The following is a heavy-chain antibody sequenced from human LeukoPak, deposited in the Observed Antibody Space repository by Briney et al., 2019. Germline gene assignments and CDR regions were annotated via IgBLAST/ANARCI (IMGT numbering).Heavy chain of an antibody. CDR3: PKDHRHSYGSWMHYYYYGMDV. V-gene: IGHV3-30*18. Sequence: GGSLRLSCAASGFTFSSYGMHWVRQAPGRGLEWVAVISYDGSNKYYADSVKGRFTISRDNSKNTLYLQMNSLRAEDTAVYYCPKDHRHSYGSWMHYYYYGMDVWGQGTTVTVSS. CDR1: GFTFSSYG. CDR2: ISYDGSNK. J-gene: IGHJ6*02. D-gene: IGHD5-18*01.